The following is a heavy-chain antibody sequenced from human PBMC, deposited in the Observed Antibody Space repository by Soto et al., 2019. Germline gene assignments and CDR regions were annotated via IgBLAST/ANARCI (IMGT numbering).Heavy chain of an antibody. CDR3: ARDGGQCTRPTCYSSFKS. J-gene: IGHJ5*02. Sequence: QGQLLQSGGGVVQPGRSLTLSWEASGFTFSNHGAHWVRQAPGKGLEWVAVIWHDGSEKYYADSGTGRFTIFRDNFKSTLSLRMNSLRAEDTAVYYCARDGGQCTRPTCYSSFKSWGQGSLVTVSS. CDR1: GFTFSNHG. CDR2: IWHDGSEK. D-gene: IGHD2-21*01. V-gene: IGHV3-33*01.